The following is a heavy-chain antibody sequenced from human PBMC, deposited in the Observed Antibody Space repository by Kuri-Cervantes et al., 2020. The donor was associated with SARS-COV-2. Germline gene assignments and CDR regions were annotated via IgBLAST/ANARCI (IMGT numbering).Heavy chain of an antibody. D-gene: IGHD1-26*01. V-gene: IGHV3-64*04. CDR2: ISSNGGST. CDR3: ARGYSGSYGY. Sequence: GGSLRLSCSASGFTFSSYAMHWVRQAPGKGLEYVSAISSNGGSTYYADSVKGRFTISRENAKNSLYLQMNSLRAEDTAVYYCARGYSGSYGYWGQGTLVTVSS. J-gene: IGHJ4*02. CDR1: GFTFSSYA.